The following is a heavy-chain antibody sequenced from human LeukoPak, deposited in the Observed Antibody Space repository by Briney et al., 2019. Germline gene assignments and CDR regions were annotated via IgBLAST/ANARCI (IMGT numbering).Heavy chain of an antibody. CDR2: MNPNSGNT. J-gene: IGHJ6*02. V-gene: IGHV1-8*02. CDR1: GYTFTSYG. Sequence: ASVKVSCKASGYTFTSYGINWVRQATGQGLEWMGWMNPNSGNTGYAQKFQGRVTMTRNTSISTAYMELSSLRSEDTAVYYCARGFVHSSSSGIYYYYYGMDVWGQGTTVTVSS. CDR3: ARGFVHSSSSGIYYYYYGMDV. D-gene: IGHD6-6*01.